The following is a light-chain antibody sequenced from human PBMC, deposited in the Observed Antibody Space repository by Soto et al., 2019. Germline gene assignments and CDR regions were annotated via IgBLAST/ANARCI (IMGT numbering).Light chain of an antibody. CDR3: YSAADNNLV. CDR1: VLAKKY. Sequence: SYELTQPSSVSVSPGQTAMITCSGNVLAKKYARWFQQKPGQAPVVVIYKDTERPSGIPERFSGSSSGTTVTLTISGAQFEDVADYYCYSAADNNLVFGGGTKLTVL. V-gene: IGLV3-27*01. CDR2: KDT. J-gene: IGLJ3*02.